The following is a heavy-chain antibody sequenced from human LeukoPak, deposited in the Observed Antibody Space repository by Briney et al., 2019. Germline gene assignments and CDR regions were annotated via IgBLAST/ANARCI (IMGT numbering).Heavy chain of an antibody. CDR2: IYYSGST. Sequence: SSETLSLTCTVSGGSISSSSYYWGWIRQPPGKGLEWIGSIYYSGSTYYNPSLKSRVTISVDTSKNQFSLKLSSVTAADTAVYYCARQGAAPAGFDYWDQGTLVTVSS. CDR3: ARQGAAPAGFDY. J-gene: IGHJ4*02. D-gene: IGHD6-6*01. CDR1: GGSISSSSYY. V-gene: IGHV4-39*01.